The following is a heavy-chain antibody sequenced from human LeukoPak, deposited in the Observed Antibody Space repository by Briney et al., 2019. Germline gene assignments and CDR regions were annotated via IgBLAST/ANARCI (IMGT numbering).Heavy chain of an antibody. J-gene: IGHJ3*02. CDR3: ARVLPHRHLRYGYYGRRGYAFDI. V-gene: IGHV4-31*01. CDR2: IYYSGIT. Sequence: SETLSLTCTVSGCSISSGGYYYSWIRQHPGKSLEWIGYIYYSGITYYNPSVKSQVIISVDTSKNQFSLKLSSVTAADTAVYYCARVLPHRHLRYGYYGRRGYAFDIWGQGTMVTVSS. CDR1: GCSISSGGYY. D-gene: IGHD4-17*01.